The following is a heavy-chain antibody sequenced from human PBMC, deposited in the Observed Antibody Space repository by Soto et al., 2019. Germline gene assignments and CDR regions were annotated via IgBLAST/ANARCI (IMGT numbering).Heavy chain of an antibody. CDR2: IIPILGIA. CDR3: ARDRRDSSGYLSDY. V-gene: IGHV1-69*04. J-gene: IGHJ4*02. CDR1: GGTFSSYT. Sequence: ASVKVSCKASGGTFSSYTISWVRQAPGQGLEWMGRIIPILGIANYAQKFQGRVTITADKSTSTAYMELSSLRSEDTAVYYCARDRRDSSGYLSDYWGQGTLVTVSS. D-gene: IGHD3-22*01.